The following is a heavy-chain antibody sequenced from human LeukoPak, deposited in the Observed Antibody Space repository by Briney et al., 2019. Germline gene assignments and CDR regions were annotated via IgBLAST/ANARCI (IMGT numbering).Heavy chain of an antibody. CDR1: GGSISSYY. D-gene: IGHD3-22*01. CDR3: ARNLDYYQSSGYYSGNRYFDL. CDR2: LYYGGST. J-gene: IGHJ2*01. Sequence: PSETLSLTCTVSGGSISSYYWSWIRQPPGKGLEWIGYLYYGGSTNYNPSLKSRVTISVDTPKNEFSLKLCSVTAADTAVYFCARNLDYYQSSGYYSGNRYFDLWGRGTLVTVSS. V-gene: IGHV4-59*01.